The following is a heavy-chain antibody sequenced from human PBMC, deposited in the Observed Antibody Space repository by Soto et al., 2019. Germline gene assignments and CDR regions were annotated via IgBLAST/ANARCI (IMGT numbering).Heavy chain of an antibody. CDR3: AKASGQTGNKWGYYGMDV. CDR1: GFTFSSYA. J-gene: IGHJ6*02. V-gene: IGHV3-23*01. Sequence: EVQLLESGGGLVQPGGSLRLSCAASGFTFSSYAMSWVRQAPGKGLEWVSAISGSGGSTYYADSVKGRFTISRDNSKNTLYLQMNSLRAEDTAVYYCAKASGQTGNKWGYYGMDVWGQGTTVTVSS. D-gene: IGHD1-1*01. CDR2: ISGSGGST.